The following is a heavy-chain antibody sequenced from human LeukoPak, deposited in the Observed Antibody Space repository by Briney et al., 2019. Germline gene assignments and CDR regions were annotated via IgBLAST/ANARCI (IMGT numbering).Heavy chain of an antibody. D-gene: IGHD3-10*01. Sequence: LETLSLTCTVSGGSISSYYWSWIRQPPGKGLEWIGYIYYSGSTNYNPSLKSRVTISVDTSKNQFSLKLSSVTAADTAVYYCARFSYGSGSYPSWFDPWGQGTLVTVSS. J-gene: IGHJ5*02. V-gene: IGHV4-59*01. CDR2: IYYSGST. CDR1: GGSISSYY. CDR3: ARFSYGSGSYPSWFDP.